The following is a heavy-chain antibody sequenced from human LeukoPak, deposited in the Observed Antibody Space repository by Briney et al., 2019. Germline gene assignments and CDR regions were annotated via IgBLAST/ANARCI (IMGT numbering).Heavy chain of an antibody. Sequence: GGSLRLSCVASGFTFRTYSMNWVRQAPGKGLEWVTSISGSSTYIYYADSVKGRFTISRDNAKNSLFLQMNSLRAEDTAVYYCARVQDGSSWYEYFQHWGQGTLVTVSS. V-gene: IGHV3-21*01. CDR1: GFTFRTYS. CDR2: ISGSSTYI. D-gene: IGHD6-13*01. CDR3: ARVQDGSSWYEYFQH. J-gene: IGHJ1*01.